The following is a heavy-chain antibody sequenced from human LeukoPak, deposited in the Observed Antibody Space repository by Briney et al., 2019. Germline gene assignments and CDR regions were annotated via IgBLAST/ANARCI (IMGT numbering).Heavy chain of an antibody. Sequence: SETLSLTCTVSGGSISSSSYYWGWIRQPPGKGLEWIGSIYYSGSTYYNPSLKSRVTISVDTSKNQFSLKLSSVTAADTAVYYCARTSRYYDFWSGYEKRDYWGQGTLVTVSS. V-gene: IGHV4-39*07. D-gene: IGHD3-3*01. J-gene: IGHJ4*02. CDR3: ARTSRYYDFWSGYEKRDY. CDR2: IYYSGST. CDR1: GGSISSSSYY.